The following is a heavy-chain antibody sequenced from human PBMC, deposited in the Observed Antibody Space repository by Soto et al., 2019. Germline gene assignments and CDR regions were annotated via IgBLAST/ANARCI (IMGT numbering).Heavy chain of an antibody. J-gene: IGHJ4*02. CDR2: IYWDDDK. D-gene: IGHD3-3*01. CDR3: AHRILRTVFGMVTTTAIYFDF. V-gene: IGHV2-5*02. Sequence: QITLNESGPTVVKPAETLTLTCTFCGFSLTTSGVGVGWIRQSPGKAPEWLALIYWDDDKRYSASLKSRLTITKDTSKNQVVLTMASVDPADRATYYCAHRILRTVFGMVTTTAIYFDFWGQGTPVVASS. CDR1: GFSLTTSGVG.